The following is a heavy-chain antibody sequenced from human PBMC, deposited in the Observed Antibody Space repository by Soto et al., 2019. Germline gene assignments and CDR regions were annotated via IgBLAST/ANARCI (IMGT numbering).Heavy chain of an antibody. CDR2: INQGGST. J-gene: IGHJ4*02. V-gene: IGHV4-34*01. CDR3: APVRNFDKLFSL. CDR1: GGSFSNYY. D-gene: IGHD3-9*01. Sequence: SETLSLTCAVYGGSFSNYYWSWIRQPPGKGLEWIGEINQGGSTTYNPSLKSRVTMSLDASKNQYFLKLNSVTAADTAVYYCAPVRNFDKLFSLWGQGTPVTVSS.